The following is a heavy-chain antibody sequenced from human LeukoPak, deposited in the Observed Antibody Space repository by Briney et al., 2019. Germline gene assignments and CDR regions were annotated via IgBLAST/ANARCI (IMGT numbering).Heavy chain of an antibody. J-gene: IGHJ4*02. D-gene: IGHD2-2*01. CDR2: ILVGSGNT. Sequence: GTSVTVSCKASGFTFTSTAVQWVRQARGQRLEWIGWILVGSGNTNYAQMFQERVTLTWDVSTSTAYMVLSSLRSEDTATYYCASDPPYTSSSAWWGQGTLVTVSS. V-gene: IGHV1-58*01. CDR1: GFTFTSTA. CDR3: ASDPPYTSSSAW.